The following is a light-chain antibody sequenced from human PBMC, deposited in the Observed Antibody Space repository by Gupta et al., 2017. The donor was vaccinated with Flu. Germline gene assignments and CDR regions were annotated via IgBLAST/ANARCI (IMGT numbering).Light chain of an antibody. CDR1: STDVGVYNY. J-gene: IGLJ1*01. CDR2: EVR. V-gene: IGLV2-14*01. Sequence: HSALTQPAAVSGSPGQSITISCTGTSTDVGVYNYVSWYQQHPGKAPKLMIYEVRKRPSGVPNRFSGSKSGNTASLTISVLQAEDEADYHCSSDTTGSTLVFGTGTKVTVL. CDR3: SSDTTGSTLV.